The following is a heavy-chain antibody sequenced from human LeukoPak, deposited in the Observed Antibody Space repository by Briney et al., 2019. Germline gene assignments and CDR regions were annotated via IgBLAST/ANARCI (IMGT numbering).Heavy chain of an antibody. CDR1: GGSFSSYY. V-gene: IGHV4-59*01. J-gene: IGHJ5*02. D-gene: IGHD3-3*01. Sequence: PSETLSLTCAVYGGSFSSYYWSWIRQPPGKGLEWIGYIYYSGSTNYNPSLKSRVTISVDTSKNQFSLKLSSVTAADTAVYYCARGGRYFWNWFDPWGQGTLVTVSS. CDR2: IYYSGST. CDR3: ARGGRYFWNWFDP.